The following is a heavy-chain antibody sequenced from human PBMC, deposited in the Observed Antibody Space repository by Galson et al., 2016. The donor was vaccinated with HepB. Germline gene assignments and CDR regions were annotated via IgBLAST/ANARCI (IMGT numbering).Heavy chain of an antibody. CDR1: GFSFSASW. Sequence: SLRLSCAASGFSFSASWMSWVRQAPGGGLECVANIKQDGTVTNYVDSVKGRFTISRDNARSSLHLQMDSLRVDDSAVYYCAWGWSPMRWGQGTLVTVSS. V-gene: IGHV3-7*04. J-gene: IGHJ4*02. CDR2: IKQDGTVT. CDR3: AWGWSPMR. D-gene: IGHD1-26*01.